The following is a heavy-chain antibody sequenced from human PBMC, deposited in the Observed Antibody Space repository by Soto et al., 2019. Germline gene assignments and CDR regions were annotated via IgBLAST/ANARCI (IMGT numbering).Heavy chain of an antibody. CDR3: AKNGQPPYYYYGLDV. CDR1: GYTFTRYG. CDR2: ISGYNGDT. Sequence: ASVKVSCKASGYTFTRYGISCVRQAPGQGLEWMGWISGYNGDTNYAQKFQGRVSMTIDTSTTTAYMELRSLRSDDTAVYYCAKNGQPPYYYYGLDVWGQGTKVTV. D-gene: IGHD2-8*01. V-gene: IGHV1-18*01. J-gene: IGHJ6*02.